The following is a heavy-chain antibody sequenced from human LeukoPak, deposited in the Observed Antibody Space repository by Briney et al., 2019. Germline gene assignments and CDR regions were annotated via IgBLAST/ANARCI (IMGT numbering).Heavy chain of an antibody. J-gene: IGHJ3*02. CDR1: GFTFSSYW. V-gene: IGHV3-74*01. CDR2: INSDGSST. D-gene: IGHD3-9*01. CDR3: AREGTLRYFDTDAFDI. Sequence: GGSLRLSCAASGFTFSSYWMHWVRQAPGKGLVWVSRINSDGSSTSYADSVKGRFTISRDNAKNTAYVQMNGLRGEDTAVYYCAREGTLRYFDTDAFDIWGQGTMVTVSS.